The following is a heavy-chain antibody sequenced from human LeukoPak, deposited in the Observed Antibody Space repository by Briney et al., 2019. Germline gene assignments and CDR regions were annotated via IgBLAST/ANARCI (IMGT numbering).Heavy chain of an antibody. V-gene: IGHV4-59*01. CDR3: ASHSSYSSQFDP. D-gene: IGHD6-19*01. Sequence: SETLSLTCTVSGGSISSYCWSWIRQPPGKGLEWIGYIYYSGSTNYNPSLKSRVTISVDTSKNQFSLKLSSVTAADTAVYYCASHSSYSSQFDPWGQGTLVTVSS. CDR1: GGSISSYC. J-gene: IGHJ5*02. CDR2: IYYSGST.